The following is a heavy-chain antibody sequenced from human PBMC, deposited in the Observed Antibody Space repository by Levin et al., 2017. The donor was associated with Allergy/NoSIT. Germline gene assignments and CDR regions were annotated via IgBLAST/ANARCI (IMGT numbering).Heavy chain of an antibody. CDR2: IDWDADK. J-gene: IGHJ4*02. CDR1: GFSLTTSGMC. D-gene: IGHD5/OR15-5a*01. CDR3: ARIQVSTRYYFDY. V-gene: IGHV2-70*11. Sequence: ESGPTLVKPTQTLTLTCTFSGFSLTTSGMCVSWIRQPPGKALEWLARIDWDADKYYTTSLKTRLTISKDTSKNQVVLTMTNMDPVDTATYYCARIQVSTRYYFDYWGQGTLVTVSS.